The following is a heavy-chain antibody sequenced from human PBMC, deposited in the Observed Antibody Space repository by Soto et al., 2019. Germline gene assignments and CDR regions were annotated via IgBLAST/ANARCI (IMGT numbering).Heavy chain of an antibody. V-gene: IGHV3-33*01. CDR1: GFTFSSYG. CDR2: IWYDGSNK. Sequence: QVQLVESGGGVVQPGRSLRLSCAATGFTFSSYGMHWVRQAPGKGLEWVAVIWYDGSNKYYADSVKGRFTISRDNSKNPLYLQMNSLRAEDTAVYDCARDGYCSGGSGYSVPVFDYWGQGTLVTVSS. CDR3: ARDGYCSGGSGYSVPVFDY. D-gene: IGHD2-15*01. J-gene: IGHJ4*02.